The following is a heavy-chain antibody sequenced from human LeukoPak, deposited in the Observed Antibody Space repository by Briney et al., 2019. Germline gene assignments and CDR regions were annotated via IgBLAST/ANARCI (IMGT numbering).Heavy chain of an antibody. Sequence: GGSLRLSCAASGFTFSTHSMYWVRQAPGKGLERVSSISASSNFIHYAESVRGRFTISRDNAKNSLYLQMNSLGAQDTAVYYCARPATGYCSSAGCHWDSWGQGTLVTVSS. CDR1: GFTFSTHS. CDR3: ARPATGYCSSAGCHWDS. V-gene: IGHV3-21*04. D-gene: IGHD2-2*01. J-gene: IGHJ4*02. CDR2: ISASSNFI.